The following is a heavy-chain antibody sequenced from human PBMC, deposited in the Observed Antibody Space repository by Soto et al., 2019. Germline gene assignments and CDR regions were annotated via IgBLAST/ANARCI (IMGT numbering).Heavy chain of an antibody. CDR1: GYTFTSYD. V-gene: IGHV1-8*01. J-gene: IGHJ6*03. Sequence: QVQLVQSGAEVKKPGASVKVSCKASGYTFTSYDINWVRQATGQGLEWMGWMNPNSGNTGYAQKCQDRVTMTRNTSRTTAYMELSSLRSEDTAVYYCARGGVYDFLSGYYMAGYYYMDVWGKGTTVTVSS. CDR3: ARGGVYDFLSGYYMAGYYYMDV. D-gene: IGHD3-3*01. CDR2: MNPNSGNT.